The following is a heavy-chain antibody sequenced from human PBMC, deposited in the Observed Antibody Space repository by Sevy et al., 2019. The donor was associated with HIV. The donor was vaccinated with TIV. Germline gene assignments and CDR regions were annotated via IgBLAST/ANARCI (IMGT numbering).Heavy chain of an antibody. CDR3: AREVAAADHYCYYGMDV. V-gene: IGHV3-33*01. CDR2: IWFDGSNK. D-gene: IGHD6-13*01. CDR1: GFTFSSYG. J-gene: IGHJ6*02. Sequence: GGSLRLSCAASGFTFSSYGMRWVRQAPGKGLEWVAVIWFDGSNKYYADSVKGRVTISRDNSKNTLYLQMNSLMAEDTAVYYCAREVAAADHYCYYGMDVWGQGTTVTVSS.